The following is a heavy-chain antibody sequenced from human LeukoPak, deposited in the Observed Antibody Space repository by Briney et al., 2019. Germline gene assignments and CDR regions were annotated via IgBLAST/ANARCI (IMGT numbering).Heavy chain of an antibody. CDR1: GFTFSTYA. CDR2: ISGSGDNT. CDR3: ARVATIRRPYNWFDP. V-gene: IGHV3-23*01. Sequence: GGSLRLSCAASGFTFSTYAMSWVRQAPGKGLEWVSTISGSGDNTFYAHSVKGRFTISRDNSKNTLHLQMDSLRAEDTAVYYCARVATIRRPYNWFDPWGQGTLVTVSS. J-gene: IGHJ5*02. D-gene: IGHD5-12*01.